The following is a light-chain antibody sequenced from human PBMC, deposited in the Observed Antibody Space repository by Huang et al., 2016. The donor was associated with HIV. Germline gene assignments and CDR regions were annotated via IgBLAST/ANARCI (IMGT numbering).Light chain of an antibody. Sequence: EIIMTQSPATLSLSPGEGASLSCRANQSVATNLAWYLHRPGQSPRILIFGASTRASGLPGRFRGSGSGTQFTLTVSGLQSEDFAVYYCQQYHNLPYTFGQGTKLEI. CDR3: QQYHNLPYT. CDR1: QSVATN. CDR2: GAS. J-gene: IGKJ2*01. V-gene: IGKV3-15*01.